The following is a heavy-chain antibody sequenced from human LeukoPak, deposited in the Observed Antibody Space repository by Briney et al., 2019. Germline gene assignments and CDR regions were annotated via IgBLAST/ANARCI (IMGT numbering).Heavy chain of an antibody. D-gene: IGHD3-16*01. Sequence: GGSLRLSCAASGFTFSSYWMHWVRQAPGKGLVWVSRINSDGSSTSYADSVKGRFTISRDNAKNTLYLQMNSLRAEDTAVYCCARDTVWGLFDYWGQGTLVTVSS. J-gene: IGHJ4*02. CDR1: GFTFSSYW. V-gene: IGHV3-74*01. CDR3: ARDTVWGLFDY. CDR2: INSDGSST.